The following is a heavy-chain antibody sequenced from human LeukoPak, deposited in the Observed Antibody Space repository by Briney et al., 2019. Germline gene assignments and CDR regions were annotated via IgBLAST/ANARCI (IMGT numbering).Heavy chain of an antibody. CDR1: GGSISSYY. D-gene: IGHD1-1*01. Sequence: SETLSLTCIVSGGSISSYYWSWIRQPPGKGLEWIAYIYYSGSTNYNPSLKSRVTISVDTSKNQFSLKLSSVTAADTAVYYCARRTTGTGPFDYWGQGTLVTVSS. J-gene: IGHJ4*02. CDR2: IYYSGST. CDR3: ARRTTGTGPFDY. V-gene: IGHV4-59*08.